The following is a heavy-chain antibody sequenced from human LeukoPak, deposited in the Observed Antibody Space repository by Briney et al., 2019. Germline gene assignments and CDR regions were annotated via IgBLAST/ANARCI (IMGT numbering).Heavy chain of an antibody. V-gene: IGHV3-49*04. D-gene: IGHD3-22*01. J-gene: IGHJ4*02. CDR1: GFTFRDYA. CDR2: IRSKAYGGTT. Sequence: GGSLRLSCTASGFTFRDYAMSWVRQAPGKGLEGVGFIRSKAYGGTTEYAASVKGRFTISRDDSKSIAYLQMNSLKTEDTAVYYCTRPGGTYYYDSSAPGGDYWGQGTLVTVSS. CDR3: TRPGGTYYYDSSAPGGDY.